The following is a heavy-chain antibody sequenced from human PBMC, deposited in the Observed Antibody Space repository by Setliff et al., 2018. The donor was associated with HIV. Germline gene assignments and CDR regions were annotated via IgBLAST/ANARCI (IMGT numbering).Heavy chain of an antibody. CDR1: GYSISGGYY. V-gene: IGHV4-38-2*01. J-gene: IGHJ5*02. D-gene: IGHD3-3*01. Sequence: SETLSLTCAVSGYSISGGYYWGWIRQPPGKGLEWIGSIYHSGSTYHNPSLKSRVTISVDTSKNQFSLNLTSVTVADTAVYYCARGVGRFGVVTWFNPWGHGVLVTVSS. CDR3: ARGVGRFGVVTWFNP. CDR2: IYHSGST.